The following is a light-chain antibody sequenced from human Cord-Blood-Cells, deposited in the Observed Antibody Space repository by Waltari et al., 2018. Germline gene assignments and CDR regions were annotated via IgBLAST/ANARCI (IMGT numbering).Light chain of an antibody. J-gene: IGKJ2*01. Sequence: EIVLTQSPGTLSLSQGERATLSCRASQSVRSSYLAWDQQKPGQAPRLLIYGASSRATGIPDRFSGSGSGTDFTLTISRLEPEDFAVYYCQQYGSSPYTFGQGTKLEIK. CDR3: QQYGSSPYT. V-gene: IGKV3-20*01. CDR1: QSVRSSY. CDR2: GAS.